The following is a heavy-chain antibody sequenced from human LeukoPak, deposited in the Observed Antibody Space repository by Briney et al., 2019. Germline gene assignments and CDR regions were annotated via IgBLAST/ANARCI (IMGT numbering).Heavy chain of an antibody. D-gene: IGHD6-13*01. CDR1: GGSFSGYY. J-gene: IGHJ6*03. Sequence: SETLSLTCAVYGGSFSGYYWSWIRQPPGKGLEWIGEINHSGSTNYNPSLKSRVTISVDTSKNQFSLKLTSVTAADTAVYYCARVGAAAGTYYYYMDVWGKGTTVTVSS. CDR3: ARVGAAAGTYYYYMDV. V-gene: IGHV4-34*01. CDR2: INHSGST.